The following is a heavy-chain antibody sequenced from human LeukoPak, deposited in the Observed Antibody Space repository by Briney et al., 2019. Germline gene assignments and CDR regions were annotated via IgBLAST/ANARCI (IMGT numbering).Heavy chain of an antibody. D-gene: IGHD2-21*02. CDR1: GDSLSSSY. V-gene: IGHV4-4*07. J-gene: IGHJ5*02. Sequence: SETLSLTCTVSGDSLSSSYWSWVRQPAGKGLEWIGRIYTSGYTNYNPSLRSRVTLSVETSKNQFSLKLTSVTDADAAVYYWARDFSGGNCYLGVIDHWGQGTQVIASS. CDR3: ARDFSGGNCYLGVIDH. CDR2: IYTSGYT.